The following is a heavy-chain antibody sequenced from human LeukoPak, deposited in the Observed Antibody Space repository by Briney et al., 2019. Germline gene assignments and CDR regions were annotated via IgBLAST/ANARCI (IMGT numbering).Heavy chain of an antibody. J-gene: IGHJ4*02. V-gene: IGHV3-48*04. D-gene: IGHD3-10*01. CDR2: ISSSGSTI. CDR1: GFTFSSYW. CDR3: ARVRAYYYRSGAKARDY. Sequence: GGSLRLSCAASGFTFSSYWMSWVRQAPGKGLEWVSYISSSGSTIYYADSVKGRFTISRDNAKNSLYLQMNSLRAEDTAVYYCARVRAYYYRSGAKARDYWGQGTLVTVSS.